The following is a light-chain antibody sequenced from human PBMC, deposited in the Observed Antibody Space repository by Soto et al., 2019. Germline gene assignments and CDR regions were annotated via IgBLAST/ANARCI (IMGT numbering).Light chain of an antibody. CDR3: CSYAGSYTLL. CDR2: EVN. V-gene: IGLV2-23*02. J-gene: IGLJ2*01. Sequence: QSALTQPASVSGSPGQSITISCSGTYNLVSWYQQHPGKAPKLMIFEVNKRPSGVSYRFSGSKSGNTASLTISALQAEDEADYVCCSYAGSYTLLFGGGTKLTVL. CDR1: YNL.